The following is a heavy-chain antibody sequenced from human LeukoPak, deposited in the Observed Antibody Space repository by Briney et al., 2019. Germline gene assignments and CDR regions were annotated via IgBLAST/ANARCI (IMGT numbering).Heavy chain of an antibody. Sequence: PGGSLRLSCAASGFTFSSYAMSWVRQAPGKGLEWVSAISGSGGSTYYADSVKGRFTNSRDNSKNTLYLQMNSLRAEDTAVYYCARSTQGSGYNYWGQGTLVTVSS. CDR3: ARSTQGSGYNY. CDR2: ISGSGGST. D-gene: IGHD3-22*01. J-gene: IGHJ4*02. CDR1: GFTFSSYA. V-gene: IGHV3-23*01.